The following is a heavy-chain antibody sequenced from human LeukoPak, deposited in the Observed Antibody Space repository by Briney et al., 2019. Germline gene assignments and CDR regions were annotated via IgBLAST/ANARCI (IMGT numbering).Heavy chain of an antibody. D-gene: IGHD3-16*01. Sequence: SETLSLTCTVSGGSINSYYWTWIRQPPGKGLEWIGNIYNSGNTNHNPSLKCRVTISVDTSKNQFSLKLNSVTAADTAVYYCARESGSYLWRSWLNPWGQGTLVTVSS. CDR3: ARESGSYLWRSWLNP. CDR2: IYNSGNT. CDR1: GGSINSYY. J-gene: IGHJ5*02. V-gene: IGHV4-59*01.